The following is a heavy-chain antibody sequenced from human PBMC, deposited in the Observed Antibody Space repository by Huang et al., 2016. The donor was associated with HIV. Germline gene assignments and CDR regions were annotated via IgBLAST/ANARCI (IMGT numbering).Heavy chain of an antibody. J-gene: IGHJ5*02. CDR1: GYNFNSYG. CDR2: ISGYNGNT. CDR3: AREGIASRRWFDP. D-gene: IGHD6-6*01. Sequence: QVQLVQSEAEVKKPGASVKVSCKASGYNFNSYGINWVRQAPGHGLEWMGWISGYNGNTNYAQKCQGRDTMTTDTSTSTAYMELRRLKSDDTAVYYCAREGIASRRWFDPWGQGTLVTVSS. V-gene: IGHV1-18*04.